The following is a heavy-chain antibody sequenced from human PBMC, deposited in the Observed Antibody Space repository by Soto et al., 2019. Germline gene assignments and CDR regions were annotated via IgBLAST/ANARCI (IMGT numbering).Heavy chain of an antibody. CDR3: AREGASCELLLGSFDY. CDR2: IIPIFGTA. D-gene: IGHD1-26*01. CDR1: GGTFSSYA. V-gene: IGHV1-69*06. J-gene: IGHJ4*02. Sequence: QVQLVQSGAEVKKPGSSVKVSCKASGGTFSSYAISWVRQAPGQGLEWMGGIIPIFGTANYAQKFQGRATITADKSTSTAYMELSSLRSEDTAVYYCAREGASCELLLGSFDYWGQGTLVTVSS.